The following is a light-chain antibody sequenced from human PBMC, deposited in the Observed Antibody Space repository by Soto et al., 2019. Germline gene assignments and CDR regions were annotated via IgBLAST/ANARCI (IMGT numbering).Light chain of an antibody. CDR1: QSISSY. V-gene: IGKV1-39*01. CDR2: AAS. Sequence: DIQMTQSPSSLSASVGDRVTITCRASQSISSYLNWYQQKPGKAPKLLIYAASSLQSGVPSRFSGSGYVTDFTLTISSLQPEDFATYYCQQSYSTPLTFGGGTKVEIE. CDR3: QQSYSTPLT. J-gene: IGKJ4*01.